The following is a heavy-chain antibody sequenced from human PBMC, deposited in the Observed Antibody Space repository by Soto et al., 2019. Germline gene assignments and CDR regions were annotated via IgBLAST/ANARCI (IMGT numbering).Heavy chain of an antibody. CDR3: ARVYDSSGYYDY. D-gene: IGHD3-22*01. CDR1: GGSISSYY. V-gene: IGHV4-59*01. Sequence: KPSETLSLTCTVSGGSISSYYWSWIRQPPGKGLEWIGYIYYSGSTNYNPSLKSRVTISVDTSKNQFSLKLSSVTAADTAVYYCARVYDSSGYYDYWGQGTLVTVSS. CDR2: IYYSGST. J-gene: IGHJ4*02.